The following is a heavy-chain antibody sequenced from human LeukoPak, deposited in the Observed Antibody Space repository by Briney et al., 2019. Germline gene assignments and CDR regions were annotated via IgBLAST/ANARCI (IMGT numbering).Heavy chain of an antibody. CDR1: GFTFSSYG. D-gene: IGHD5-24*01. CDR3: ARDGGEMATFCHY. V-gene: IGHV3-30*02. Sequence: GGSLRLSRAASGFTFSSYGMHWVRQAPGKGLEWVAFIRYDGSNKYYADSVKGRFTISRDNSKNTLYLRMNSLRAEDTAVYYCARDGGEMATFCHYWGQGTLVTVSS. J-gene: IGHJ4*02. CDR2: IRYDGSNK.